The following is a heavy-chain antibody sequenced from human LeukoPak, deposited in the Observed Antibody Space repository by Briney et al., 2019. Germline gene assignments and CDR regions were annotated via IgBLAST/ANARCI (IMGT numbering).Heavy chain of an antibody. Sequence: GSLGLSCAAFGFTFRDHILDWVRQLPGKRLEWVAYVSGSGSTVYYADSVKGRFTISRDNGKSSLYLQMNSLRVEDTALYYCVRQFASWGQGTLVTVSS. J-gene: IGHJ4*02. V-gene: IGHV3-48*01. CDR2: VSGSGSTV. CDR3: VRQFAS. CDR1: GFTFRDHI.